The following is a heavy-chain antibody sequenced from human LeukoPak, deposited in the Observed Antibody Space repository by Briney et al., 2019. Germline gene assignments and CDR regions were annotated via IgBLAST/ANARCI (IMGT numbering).Heavy chain of an antibody. CDR2: LYNTGST. CDR3: ARRRVGMIAPSGAFDI. V-gene: IGHV4-59*08. J-gene: IGHJ3*02. Sequence: SETLSLTCTVSGGSISSYYWIWMRQPPGKGLEWIGYLYNTGSTNYNPSLKSRLTISVDMSKNQFSLKLSSVTAADTAVYYCARRRVGMIAPSGAFDIWGQGTMVTVSS. D-gene: IGHD3-22*01. CDR1: GGSISSYY.